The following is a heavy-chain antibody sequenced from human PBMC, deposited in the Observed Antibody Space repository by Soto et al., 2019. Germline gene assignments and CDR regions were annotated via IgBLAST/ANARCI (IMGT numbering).Heavy chain of an antibody. J-gene: IGHJ6*02. CDR2: IIPIFGTA. D-gene: IGHD2-15*01. CDR3: ARSNNEDIVVVVDATSPVYYYGMDV. Sequence: GASVKVSCKASGGTFSSYAISWVRQAPGQGLEWMGGIIPIFGTANYAQKSQGRVTITADKSTSTAYMELSSLRSEDTAVYYCARSNNEDIVVVVDATSPVYYYGMDVCGQGTTVTVSS. CDR1: GGTFSSYA. V-gene: IGHV1-69*06.